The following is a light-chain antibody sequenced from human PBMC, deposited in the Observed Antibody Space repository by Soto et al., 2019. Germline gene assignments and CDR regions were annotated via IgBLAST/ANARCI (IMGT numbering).Light chain of an antibody. CDR1: SSDVGGYKY. CDR2: DVS. J-gene: IGLJ2*01. V-gene: IGLV2-11*01. CDR3: CSYAGSYNFV. Sequence: QSALTQPRSVSGSPGQSVTISCTGTSSDVGGYKYVSWYQQHPDKAPKFMIYDVSKRPSGVPDRFSGSKSGNTASLTISGLQAEDEADYYCCSYAGSYNFVFGGGTKVTVL.